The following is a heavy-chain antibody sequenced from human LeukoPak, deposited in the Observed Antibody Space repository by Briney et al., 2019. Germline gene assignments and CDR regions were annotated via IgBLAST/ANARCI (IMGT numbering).Heavy chain of an antibody. J-gene: IGHJ4*02. CDR2: IKQDGSEK. V-gene: IGHV3-7*01. Sequence: PGGSLRLSCAASGFTFSSYWMSWVRQAPGKGLEWVANIKQDGSEKYYVDSVKGRFTISRDNAKNSLYLQMNSLRAEDTAVYYCAKRGNYDNSGYYPFDYWGQGTLVTVSS. CDR3: AKRGNYDNSGYYPFDY. CDR1: GFTFSSYW. D-gene: IGHD3-22*01.